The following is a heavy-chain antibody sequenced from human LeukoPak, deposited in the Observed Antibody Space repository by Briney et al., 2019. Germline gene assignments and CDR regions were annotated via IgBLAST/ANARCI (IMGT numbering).Heavy chain of an antibody. CDR3: AREGIAVAGIDAFDI. Sequence: SETLSLTCTVSGVSISSYYWSWIRQPPGKGLEWLGYIYYSGSTNYNPSLKSRVTISVDTSKNQFSLKLSSVTAADTAVYYCAREGIAVAGIDAFDIWGQGTMVTVSS. D-gene: IGHD6-19*01. CDR1: GVSISSYY. V-gene: IGHV4-59*01. CDR2: IYYSGST. J-gene: IGHJ3*02.